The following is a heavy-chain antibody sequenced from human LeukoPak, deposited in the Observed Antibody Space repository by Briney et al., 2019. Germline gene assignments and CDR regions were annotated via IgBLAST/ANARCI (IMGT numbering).Heavy chain of an antibody. J-gene: IGHJ1*01. D-gene: IGHD6-13*01. Sequence: SETLSLTCTVSGGSIRGYYWSWIRQPPGKGLEWIGYIYSSGSTNYNPSLKSRVTISVDTSKNQFSLRLSSVTAADTAVYYCAREGAAAGSYFQYWGQGTLVTVSS. CDR3: AREGAAAGSYFQY. CDR1: GGSIRGYY. CDR2: IYSSGST. V-gene: IGHV4-59*01.